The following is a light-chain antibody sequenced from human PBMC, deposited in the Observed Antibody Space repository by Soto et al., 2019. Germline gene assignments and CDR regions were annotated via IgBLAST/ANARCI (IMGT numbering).Light chain of an antibody. CDR1: QILSSW. V-gene: IGKV1-5*01. CDR3: QQYNSYPWT. Sequence: DIQLTQSPSTLSASLGDTVTITCRASQILSSWAWYQQRPGKAPKLLIYDASTLKSGVRSRFRGSGSGTEFTLTISSLQTDDFATYYCQQYNSYPWTFGQGTKVDIK. CDR2: DAS. J-gene: IGKJ1*01.